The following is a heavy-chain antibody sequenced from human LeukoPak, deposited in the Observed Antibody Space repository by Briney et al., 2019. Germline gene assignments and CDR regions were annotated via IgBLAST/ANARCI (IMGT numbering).Heavy chain of an antibody. V-gene: IGHV1-8*02. CDR1: GYTFTSYG. CDR3: ARGAFDSSGWYGVSGQNFDY. Sequence: ASVKVSCKASGYTFTSYGINWVRQATGQGLEWMGWMNPNSGNTGYAQKFQGRVTMTRNTSISTAYMELSSLRSEDTAVYYCARGAFDSSGWYGVSGQNFDYWGQGTLVTVSS. D-gene: IGHD6-19*01. J-gene: IGHJ4*02. CDR2: MNPNSGNT.